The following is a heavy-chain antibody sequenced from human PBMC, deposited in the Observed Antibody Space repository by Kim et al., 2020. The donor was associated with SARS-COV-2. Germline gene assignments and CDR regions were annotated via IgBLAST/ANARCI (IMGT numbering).Heavy chain of an antibody. D-gene: IGHD2-2*01. Sequence: SAESVKGRFTISRDNSKNTLYLQMNSLRAEDTAVYYCAKEGGSTSKDFDYWGQGTLVTVSS. CDR3: AKEGGSTSKDFDY. J-gene: IGHJ4*02. V-gene: IGHV3-23*01.